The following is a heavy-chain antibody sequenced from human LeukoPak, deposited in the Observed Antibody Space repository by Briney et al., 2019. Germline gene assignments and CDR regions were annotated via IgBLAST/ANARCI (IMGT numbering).Heavy chain of an antibody. D-gene: IGHD6-13*01. Sequence: GESLKISCKGSGYSFTSYWIGWVRQMPGKGLEWMGIIYPGDSDTRYSPSFQGQVTISADKSISTAYLQWSSLKASDTAMYYCARHESSRPLPGVYYYYGMDVWGQGTTVTVSS. CDR2: IYPGDSDT. V-gene: IGHV5-51*01. CDR1: GYSFTSYW. CDR3: ARHESSRPLPGVYYYYGMDV. J-gene: IGHJ6*02.